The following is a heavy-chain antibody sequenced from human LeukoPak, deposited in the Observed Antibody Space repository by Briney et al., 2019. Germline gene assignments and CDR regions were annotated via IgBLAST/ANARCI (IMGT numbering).Heavy chain of an antibody. CDR1: GFTFSSYS. Sequence: GGSLRLSCAASGFTFSSYSMNWVRQAPGKGLEWVSSISSSSSYIYYADSVKGRFTISRDNAKNSLYLQMNSLRAEDTAVYYCARAPYGGKAIGPYDYWGQGTLVTVSS. V-gene: IGHV3-21*01. J-gene: IGHJ4*02. D-gene: IGHD4-23*01. CDR3: ARAPYGGKAIGPYDY. CDR2: ISSSSSYI.